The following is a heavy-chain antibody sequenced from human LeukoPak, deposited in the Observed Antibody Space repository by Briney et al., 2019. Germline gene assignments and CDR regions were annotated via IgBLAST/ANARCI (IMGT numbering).Heavy chain of an antibody. J-gene: IGHJ4*02. D-gene: IGHD3-22*01. CDR2: ISGSGGST. V-gene: IGHV3-23*01. Sequence: PGRSLRLSCAASGFTFSSYAMSWVRQAPGKGLEWVSAISGSGGSTYYADSVKGRFTISRDNSKNTLYLQMNSLRAEDTAVYYCAKDDGVVWDSSGYYFPFDYWGQGTLVTVSS. CDR1: GFTFSSYA. CDR3: AKDDGVVWDSSGYYFPFDY.